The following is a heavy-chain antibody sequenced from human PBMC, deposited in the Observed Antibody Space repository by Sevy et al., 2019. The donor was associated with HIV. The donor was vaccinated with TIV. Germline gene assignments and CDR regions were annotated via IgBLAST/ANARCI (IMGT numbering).Heavy chain of an antibody. Sequence: GGSLRLSCATSGFIFSNYAMHWIRQAPGKGLEWVAVIWYDGTDKYYADSVQGRFTISRDNSKNTLYLQMNSLRVEDTAVYYCARYWGRDGHSSDYWGQGTLVTVSS. D-gene: IGHD3-16*01. CDR2: IWYDGTDK. CDR1: GFIFSNYA. J-gene: IGHJ4*02. V-gene: IGHV3-33*01. CDR3: ARYWGRDGHSSDY.